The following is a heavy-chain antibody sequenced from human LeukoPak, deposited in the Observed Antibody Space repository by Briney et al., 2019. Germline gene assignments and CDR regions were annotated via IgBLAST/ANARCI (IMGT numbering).Heavy chain of an antibody. CDR2: ISGSGGST. V-gene: IGHV3-23*01. Sequence: PGGSLRLSCAASGFTFSSYWMSWVRQAPGKGLEWVSAISGSGGSTYYADSVKGRFTISRDNSKNTLYLQMNSLRAEDTAVYYCAKVGVPAAIRISWFDPWGQGTLVTVSS. CDR1: GFTFSSYW. J-gene: IGHJ5*02. D-gene: IGHD2-2*02. CDR3: AKVGVPAAIRISWFDP.